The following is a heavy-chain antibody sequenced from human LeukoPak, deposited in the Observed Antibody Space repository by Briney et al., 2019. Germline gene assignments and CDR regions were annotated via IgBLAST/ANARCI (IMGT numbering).Heavy chain of an antibody. Sequence: ASVKVSCKTSGYTFTSYDINWVRRATGQGLEWMGWMNPNSGNTGYAQKFQGRVTITRNTSISTAYMELSSLRSEDTAVYYCARGPKWSGSYYYFDYWGQGTLVTVSS. CDR1: GYTFTSYD. V-gene: IGHV1-8*01. D-gene: IGHD1-26*01. CDR3: ARGPKWSGSYYYFDY. CDR2: MNPNSGNT. J-gene: IGHJ4*02.